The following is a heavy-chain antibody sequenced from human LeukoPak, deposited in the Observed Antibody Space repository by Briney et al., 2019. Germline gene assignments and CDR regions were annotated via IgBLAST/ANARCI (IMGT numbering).Heavy chain of an antibody. Sequence: GGSLRLSCAASGFTFSSYSMSWVRQAPGKGLEWVSSISSSKTYIYYADSVKGRFTISRDNVKNSLYLQMNSLRAEDTAVYYCARGYSGSYRIDYWGQGTLVTVSS. CDR3: ARGYSGSYRIDY. D-gene: IGHD1-26*01. J-gene: IGHJ4*02. CDR2: ISSSKTYI. CDR1: GFTFSSYS. V-gene: IGHV3-21*01.